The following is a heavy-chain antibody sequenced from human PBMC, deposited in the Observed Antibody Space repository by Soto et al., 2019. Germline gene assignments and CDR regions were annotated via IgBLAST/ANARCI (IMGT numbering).Heavy chain of an antibody. Sequence: GASVKVSCKASGGTFSSYTISWVRQAPGQGLEWMGRIIPILGIANYAQKFQGRVTITADKSTSTAYMELSSLRSEDTAVYYCARGPWDYLSYYGSGSYYNELQFDYWGQGTLVTVSS. CDR1: GGTFSSYT. D-gene: IGHD3-10*01. J-gene: IGHJ4*02. CDR3: ARGPWDYLSYYGSGSYYNELQFDY. V-gene: IGHV1-69*02. CDR2: IIPILGIA.